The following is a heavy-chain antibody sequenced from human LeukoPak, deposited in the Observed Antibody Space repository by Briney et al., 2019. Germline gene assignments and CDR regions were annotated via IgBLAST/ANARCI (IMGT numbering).Heavy chain of an antibody. CDR1: GGSFSGYY. CDR3: ARRDDCSGGSCKLGY. CDR2: ISHSGST. Sequence: KPSETLSLTCAVYGGSFSGYYWSWIRQPPGKGLEWIGEISHSGSTNYNPSLKSRVTISVDTSKNQFSLKLSSVTAADTAVYYCARRDDCSGGSCKLGYWGQGTLVTVSS. D-gene: IGHD2-15*01. V-gene: IGHV4-34*01. J-gene: IGHJ4*02.